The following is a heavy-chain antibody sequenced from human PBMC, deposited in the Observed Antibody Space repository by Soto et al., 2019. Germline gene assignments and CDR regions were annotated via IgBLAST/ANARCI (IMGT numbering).Heavy chain of an antibody. D-gene: IGHD3-10*01. CDR2: IYHSWST. V-gene: IGHV4-30-2*01. J-gene: IGHJ4*02. Sequence: QLQLQESGSGLVKPSQTLSLTCAVSGGSISSGGYSWSWIRQPPGKGLEWIGYIYHSWSTYYNPSLKSRVTIAVDRSKNQFSLKLSSVTAADTAVYYCARLSDHYYGSVAFDYWGQGTLVTVSS. CDR1: GGSISSGGYS. CDR3: ARLSDHYYGSVAFDY.